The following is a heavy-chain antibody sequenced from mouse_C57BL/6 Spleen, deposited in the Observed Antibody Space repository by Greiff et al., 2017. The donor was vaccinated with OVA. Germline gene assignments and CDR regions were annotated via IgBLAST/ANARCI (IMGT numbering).Heavy chain of an antibody. CDR2: ISSGSSTI. Sequence: EVKLVESGGGLVKPGGSLKLSCAASGFTFSDYGMHWVRQAPEKGLEWVAYISSGSSTIYYADTVQGRFTISRDHAKTTLFLQRTSLGSEDTAMYYCAMEGPYAMDYWGQGTSGTVSS. CDR1: GFTFSDYG. CDR3: AMEGPYAMDY. J-gene: IGHJ4*01. V-gene: IGHV5-17*01.